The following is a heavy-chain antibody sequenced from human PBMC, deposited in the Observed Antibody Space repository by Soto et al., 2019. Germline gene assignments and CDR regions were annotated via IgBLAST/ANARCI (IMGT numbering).Heavy chain of an antibody. CDR3: ARPASAGRPGYYGMDV. V-gene: IGHV3-21*01. CDR2: ISATSEYV. Sequence: EVQLVESGGGLVKPGGSLRLSCAASGFTFSQYSMNWVRQAPGKGLEWVSYISATSEYVFYADSAKGRFTISRDNAKKSLDLRMDSLRAEDTALYYCARPASAGRPGYYGMDVWGQGTTVTVSS. CDR1: GFTFSQYS. D-gene: IGHD6-6*01. J-gene: IGHJ6*02.